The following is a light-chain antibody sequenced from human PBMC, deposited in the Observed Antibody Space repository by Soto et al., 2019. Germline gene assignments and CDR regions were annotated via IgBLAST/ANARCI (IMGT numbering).Light chain of an antibody. Sequence: DIQMTQSPSTLSASVGDRVTITCRASQSISSWLAWYQQKPGKAPKLLIYKACSLESGVPSRFSGSGSGTEFTLTISSLQPDDFATYYCQQYNSNPLTFGGGTKVEIK. CDR3: QQYNSNPLT. V-gene: IGKV1-5*03. CDR1: QSISSW. J-gene: IGKJ4*01. CDR2: KAC.